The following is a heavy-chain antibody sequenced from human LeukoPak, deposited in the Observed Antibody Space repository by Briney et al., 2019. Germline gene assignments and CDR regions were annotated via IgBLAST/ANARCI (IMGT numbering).Heavy chain of an antibody. CDR3: AKNHVTVPNGDWFGP. Sequence: PGGSLRLSCAASGFTFSDYYMSWIRQAPGKGLEWVSYISSSGSTIYYADSVKGRFAISRNNAKNSLYLQMNNLRDEDTAVYYCAKNHVTVPNGDWFGPWDQGTLVTVSS. CDR2: ISSSGSTI. CDR1: GFTFSDYY. J-gene: IGHJ5*02. V-gene: IGHV3-11*04. D-gene: IGHD4-11*01.